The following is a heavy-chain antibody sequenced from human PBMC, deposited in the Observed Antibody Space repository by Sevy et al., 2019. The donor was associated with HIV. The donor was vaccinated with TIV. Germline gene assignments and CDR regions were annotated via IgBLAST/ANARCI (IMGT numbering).Heavy chain of an antibody. J-gene: IGHJ4*02. D-gene: IGHD3-3*01. CDR3: ASDLRGFWSGYFAGY. Sequence: GGSLRLSCAASGFTFSSYWMSWVRQAPGKGLEWVANIKQDGSEKYYVDSVKGRFTISRDNAKNSLYLQMNSLRAEDTAVYYCASDLRGFWSGYFAGYWDQGTLVTVSS. V-gene: IGHV3-7*03. CDR2: IKQDGSEK. CDR1: GFTFSSYW.